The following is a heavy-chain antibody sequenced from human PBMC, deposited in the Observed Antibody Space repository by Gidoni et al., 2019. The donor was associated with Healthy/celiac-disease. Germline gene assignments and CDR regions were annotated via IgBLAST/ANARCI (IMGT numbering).Heavy chain of an antibody. V-gene: IGHV3-23*01. CDR3: AKASSIGDYGY. J-gene: IGHJ4*02. Sequence: EVQLLESGGGLVQPGGSLRLSWAASGFTFSRYAMSWVRQAPGKGLEWVSAISGSGGSTYYADSVKGRFTISRDNSKNTLYLQMNSLRAEDTAVYYCAKASSIGDYGYWGQGTLVTVSS. CDR2: ISGSGGST. D-gene: IGHD4-17*01. CDR1: GFTFSRYA.